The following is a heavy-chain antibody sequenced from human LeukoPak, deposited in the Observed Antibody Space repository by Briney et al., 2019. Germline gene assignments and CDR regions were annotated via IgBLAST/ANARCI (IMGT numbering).Heavy chain of an antibody. D-gene: IGHD6-6*01. CDR3: AGSIAARLDY. CDR2: IYHSGST. V-gene: IGHV4-30-2*01. J-gene: IGHJ4*02. Sequence: SETLSLTCAVSGGSISSGGYSWSWIRQPPGKGLEWIGYIYHSGSTYYNPSLKSRVTISVDRSKNQFSLKLSSVTAADTAVYYCAGSIAARLDYWGQGTLVTVSS. CDR1: GGSISSGGYS.